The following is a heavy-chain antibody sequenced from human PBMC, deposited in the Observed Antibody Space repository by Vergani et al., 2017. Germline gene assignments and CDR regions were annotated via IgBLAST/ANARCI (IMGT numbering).Heavy chain of an antibody. Sequence: EVQLVESGGGLVQPGGSLRLSCSASGFAFSTYAMHWVRQAPGKGLEYVSVISSNGGSKYYADSVKGRFTISRDNSKNTLYLQMSSLRAEDTAVYYCVKGIAAAGPFDYWGQGTLVTVSS. J-gene: IGHJ4*02. CDR1: GFAFSTYA. CDR3: VKGIAAAGPFDY. CDR2: ISSNGGSK. D-gene: IGHD6-13*01. V-gene: IGHV3-64D*06.